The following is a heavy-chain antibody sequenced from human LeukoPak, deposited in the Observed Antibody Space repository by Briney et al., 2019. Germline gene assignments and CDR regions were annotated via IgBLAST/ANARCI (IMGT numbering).Heavy chain of an antibody. J-gene: IGHJ6*02. CDR1: GFTFSSYW. CDR3: VRDQKWLQTYYYHGMDV. Sequence: GGSLRLSCAPSGFTFSSYWMNWVRQAPGEGLEWVANINQDGSEKYYVDSVKGRFTISRDNAKNSLSLQMNSLRAEDTAVYYCVRDQKWLQTYYYHGMDVWGQGTTVTFSS. D-gene: IGHD5-24*01. V-gene: IGHV3-7*01. CDR2: INQDGSEK.